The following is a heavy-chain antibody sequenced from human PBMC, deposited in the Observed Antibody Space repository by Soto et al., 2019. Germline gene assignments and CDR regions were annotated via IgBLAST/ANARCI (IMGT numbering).Heavy chain of an antibody. V-gene: IGHV3-23*01. CDR2: ISDGGDGT. D-gene: IGHD7-27*01. CDR3: AKEWGRWGQPDFDY. Sequence: PGGSLRLSCAVSGFTFSSYAMSWVRQAPGKGLEWVSGISDGGDGTYYADSVKGRFTISRDNSKNTLYLQMNSLRAEDTAVYYCAKEWGRWGQPDFDYWGQGTLVTVSS. J-gene: IGHJ4*02. CDR1: GFTFSSYA.